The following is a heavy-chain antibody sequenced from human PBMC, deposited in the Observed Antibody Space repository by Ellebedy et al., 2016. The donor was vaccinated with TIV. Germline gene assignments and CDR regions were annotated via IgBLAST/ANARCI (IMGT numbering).Heavy chain of an antibody. CDR2: IWYDGSNK. CDR3: ARDRGTGFQFDY. V-gene: IGHV3-33*08. Sequence: GESLKISCAASGFTFSSYAMHWVRQAPGKGLEWVAVIWYDGSNKYYADSVKGQFTISRDNSKNTLYLQMNSLRAEDTAVYYCARDRGTGFQFDYWGQGTLVTVSS. CDR1: GFTFSSYA. D-gene: IGHD3-10*01. J-gene: IGHJ4*02.